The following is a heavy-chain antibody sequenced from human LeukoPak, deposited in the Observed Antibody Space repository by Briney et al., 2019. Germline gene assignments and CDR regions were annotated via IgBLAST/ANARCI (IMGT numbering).Heavy chain of an antibody. D-gene: IGHD5-18*01. Sequence: PSQTLSLTCTVSGGSISSGGYYWSWIRQHPGKGLEWIGYIYYSGSTYYNPSLKSRVTISVDTSKNQFSLKLSSVTAADTAVYYCARGGGTAMVTTVGAFDIWGQGTMVTVSS. CDR3: ARGGGTAMVTTVGAFDI. CDR1: GGSISSGGYY. J-gene: IGHJ3*02. V-gene: IGHV4-31*03. CDR2: IYYSGST.